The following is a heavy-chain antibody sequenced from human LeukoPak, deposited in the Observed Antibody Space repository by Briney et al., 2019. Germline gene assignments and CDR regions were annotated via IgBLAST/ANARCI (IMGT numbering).Heavy chain of an antibody. V-gene: IGHV3-7*01. CDR1: GFTFSSYW. Sequence: GGSLRLSCAASGFTFSSYWMSWVREAPGKGVEWVANIKQDGSEKYYVDSVKGRFTISRDNAKNSLYLQMNSLRAEDTAVYYCARALQDTAMVNDYWGQGTLVTVSS. CDR2: IKQDGSEK. J-gene: IGHJ4*02. CDR3: ARALQDTAMVNDY. D-gene: IGHD5-18*01.